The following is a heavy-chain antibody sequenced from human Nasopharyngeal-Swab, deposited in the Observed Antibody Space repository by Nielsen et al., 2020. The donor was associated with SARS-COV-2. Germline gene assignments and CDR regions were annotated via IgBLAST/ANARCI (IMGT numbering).Heavy chain of an antibody. J-gene: IGHJ4*02. Sequence: SETLSLTCTVSGDSLNSNYYWGWILQPPGTGLERIAIIYYTGGTHFNPSLKTRVTISVDTSNDQFSLKLNSVTAADTAVYYCERLELRSRYFESWGQGTLVTVSS. CDR1: GDSLNSNYY. D-gene: IGHD1-7*01. CDR3: ERLELRSRYFES. V-gene: IGHV4-39*01. CDR2: IYYTGGT.